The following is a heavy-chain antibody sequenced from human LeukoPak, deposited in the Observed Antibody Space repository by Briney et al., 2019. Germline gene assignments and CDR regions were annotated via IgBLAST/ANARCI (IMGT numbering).Heavy chain of an antibody. V-gene: IGHV3-21*01. J-gene: IGHJ4*02. CDR3: ARADGVGYDERLDY. CDR2: ISSSSSYI. Sequence: NPGGSLRLSCAASGFTFSSYSMNWVRQAPGKGLEWVSSISSSSSYIYYADSVKGRFTISRDNAKNSLYLQMNSLRAEDTAVYYCARADGVGYDERLDYWGQGTLVTVSS. CDR1: GFTFSSYS. D-gene: IGHD5-12*01.